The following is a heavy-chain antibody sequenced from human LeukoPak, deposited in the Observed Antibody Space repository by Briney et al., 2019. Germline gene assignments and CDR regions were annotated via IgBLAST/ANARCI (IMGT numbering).Heavy chain of an antibody. CDR3: ARDFSDQSGYYSSSFDY. CDR2: ISSSSSYI. CDR1: GFTFSSYS. Sequence: PGGSLRLSCAASGFTFSSYSMTWVRQAPGKGLEWVSSISSSSSYIYYADSVKGRFTISRDNAKNSLYLQMNSLRAEDTAVYYCARDFSDQSGYYSSSFDYWGQGTLVTVSS. D-gene: IGHD3-22*01. V-gene: IGHV3-21*01. J-gene: IGHJ4*02.